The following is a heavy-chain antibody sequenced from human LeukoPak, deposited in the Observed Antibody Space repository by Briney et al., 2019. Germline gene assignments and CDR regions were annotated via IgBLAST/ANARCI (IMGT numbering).Heavy chain of an antibody. CDR3: ARGLEEGFGELTYNWFDP. J-gene: IGHJ5*02. D-gene: IGHD3-10*01. Sequence: GGSLRLSCAASGFTFSSYSMNWVRRAPGKGLEGVPSFSSSSSYIYYADSVKGRFTISRDNAKNSLYLQMNSLRAEDTAVYYCARGLEEGFGELTYNWFDPWGQGTLVTVPS. CDR2: FSSSSSYI. CDR1: GFTFSSYS. V-gene: IGHV3-21*01.